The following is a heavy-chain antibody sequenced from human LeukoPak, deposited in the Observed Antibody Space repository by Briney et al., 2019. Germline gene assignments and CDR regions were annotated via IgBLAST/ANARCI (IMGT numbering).Heavy chain of an antibody. CDR2: INPNSGGT. CDR3: ARARAPGDPFDI. Sequence: ASVKVACKXSGYTFSDYHMHWVRQAPGQGLEWMGWINPNSGGTIYAQKFQGRVTMTRDTSITTAYMELSRLRSDDTAVYYCARARAPGDPFDIWGQGTMVTVSS. V-gene: IGHV1-2*02. CDR1: GYTFSDYH. D-gene: IGHD1-26*01. J-gene: IGHJ3*02.